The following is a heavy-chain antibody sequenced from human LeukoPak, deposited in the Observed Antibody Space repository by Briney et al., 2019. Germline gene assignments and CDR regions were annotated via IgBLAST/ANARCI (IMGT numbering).Heavy chain of an antibody. Sequence: SQTLSLTCTVSGGSISSGSYYWSWIRQPAGKGLEWIGRIYTSGSTNYNPSLKSRVTISVDTSKNQFSLKLSSVTAADTAVYYCARLGQLVRRTYYYYMDVWGKGTTVTVSS. J-gene: IGHJ6*03. CDR3: ARLGQLVRRTYYYYMDV. D-gene: IGHD6-6*01. CDR2: IYTSGST. V-gene: IGHV4-61*02. CDR1: GGSISSGSYY.